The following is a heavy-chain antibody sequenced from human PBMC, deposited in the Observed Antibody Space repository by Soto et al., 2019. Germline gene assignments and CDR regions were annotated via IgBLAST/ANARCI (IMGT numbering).Heavy chain of an antibody. CDR2: ISSSSSYT. CDR1: GFTFSDYY. Sequence: QVQLVESGGGLVKPGGSLRLSCAASGFTFSDYYMTWIRQAPGKGLEWVSYISSSSSYTNQADSVKGRFTISRDNAKNSLYLQMNSLRAEDTAVYYCARATYSSSWYRGYFQHWGQGTLVTVSS. CDR3: ARATYSSSWYRGYFQH. D-gene: IGHD6-13*01. V-gene: IGHV3-11*06. J-gene: IGHJ1*01.